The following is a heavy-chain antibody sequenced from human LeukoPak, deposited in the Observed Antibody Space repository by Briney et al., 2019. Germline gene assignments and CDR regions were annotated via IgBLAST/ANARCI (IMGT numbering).Heavy chain of an antibody. J-gene: IGHJ4*02. D-gene: IGHD6-13*01. V-gene: IGHV3-30*04. CDR3: ATCIAAAGALDY. CDR1: GFTFSSYA. Sequence: GGSLRLSCAASGFTFSSYAMHWVRQAPGKGLEWVAVISYDGSNKYYADSVKGRFTISRDNSKNTLYLQMNSLRAEDTAVYYCATCIAAAGALDYWGQGTLVTVSS. CDR2: ISYDGSNK.